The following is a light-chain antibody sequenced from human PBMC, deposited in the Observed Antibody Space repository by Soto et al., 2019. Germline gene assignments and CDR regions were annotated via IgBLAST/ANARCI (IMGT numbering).Light chain of an antibody. CDR2: DVS. Sequence: QSALTQPRSVSGSPGQSVTISCTGTSSDVGGYNYVSWYQQHPGKAPKLMIYDVSKWPSGVPDRFSGSKSGNTASLTISGLQAEDEADYSCCSCAGSHLDVFGTGTKLTVL. CDR1: SSDVGGYNY. V-gene: IGLV2-11*01. CDR3: CSCAGSHLDV. J-gene: IGLJ1*01.